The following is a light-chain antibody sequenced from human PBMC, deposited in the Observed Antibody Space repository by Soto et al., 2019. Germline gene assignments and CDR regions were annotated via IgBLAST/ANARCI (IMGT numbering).Light chain of an antibody. V-gene: IGLV2-14*01. CDR3: CSYTTSSTRV. CDR2: EVT. J-gene: IGLJ1*01. Sequence: QSALTQPASVSGSPGQSIAISCTGSSSDVGFYNYISWYQQHPGKVPKLIIYEVTNRPSGVSNRFSGSKSGNMASLTISGLQAEDEADYYCCSYTTSSTRVFGTGTKVTVL. CDR1: SSDVGFYNY.